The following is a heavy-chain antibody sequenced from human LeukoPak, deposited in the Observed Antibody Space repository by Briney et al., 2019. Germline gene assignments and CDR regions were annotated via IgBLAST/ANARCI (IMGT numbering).Heavy chain of an antibody. CDR3: AGGAPPDN. V-gene: IGHV3-30*04. CDR1: GFTFSDYA. J-gene: IGHJ4*02. CDR2: ISYDGTNK. Sequence: PGRSLRLSCAASGFTFSDYAMYWVRQAPGKGLEWVAVISYDGTNKYYADSVKGRSTISRDNSKNTLYLQMDSLRAEDTAVYYCAGGAPPDNWGRGTLVTVSS.